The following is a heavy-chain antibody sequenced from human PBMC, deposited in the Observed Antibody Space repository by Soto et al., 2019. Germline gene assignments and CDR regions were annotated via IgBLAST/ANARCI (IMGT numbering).Heavy chain of an antibody. V-gene: IGHV3-23*01. J-gene: IGHJ6*02. Sequence: GGSLRLSCAASGFTFSSYAMSWVRQAPGKGLEWVSAISGSGGSTYYADSVKGRFTISRDNSKNTLYLQMNSLRAEDTAVYYCAKDTYYDFWSGPPRYYYGMDVWGQGTTVTVSS. CDR2: ISGSGGST. CDR1: GFTFSSYA. CDR3: AKDTYYDFWSGPPRYYYGMDV. D-gene: IGHD3-3*01.